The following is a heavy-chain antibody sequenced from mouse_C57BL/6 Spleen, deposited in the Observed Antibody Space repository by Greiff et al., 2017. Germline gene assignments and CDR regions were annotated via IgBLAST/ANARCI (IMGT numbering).Heavy chain of an antibody. V-gene: IGHV1-69*01. D-gene: IGHD1-1*01. J-gene: IGHJ1*03. CDR2: IDPSDSYT. Sequence: VQLQQPGAELVMPGASVKLSCKASGYTFTSYWMHWVKQRPGQGLEWIGEIDPSDSYTNYNQKFKGKSTLTVDKSSSTAYMQLSSLTSEDSAVYYCARWYYYGSSDRYFDVWGTGTTVTVSS. CDR1: GYTFTSYW. CDR3: ARWYYYGSSDRYFDV.